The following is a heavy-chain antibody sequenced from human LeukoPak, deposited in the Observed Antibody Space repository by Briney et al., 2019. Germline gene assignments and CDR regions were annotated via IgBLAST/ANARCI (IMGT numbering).Heavy chain of an antibody. CDR3: ARGQKDNGVSSSWYYYGMDV. CDR2: ISAYNGNT. Sequence: GASVKVSCKASGYTFTSYGISWVRQAPGQGLEWMGWISAYNGNTNYAQKFQGRVTMTSNTSISTAYMELSSLRSEDTAVYYCARGQKDNGVSSSWYYYGMDVWGQGTTVTVSS. V-gene: IGHV1-18*01. J-gene: IGHJ6*02. D-gene: IGHD6-13*01. CDR1: GYTFTSYG.